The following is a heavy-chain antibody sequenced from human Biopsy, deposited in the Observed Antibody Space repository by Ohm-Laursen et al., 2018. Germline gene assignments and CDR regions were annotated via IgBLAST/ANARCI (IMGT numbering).Heavy chain of an antibody. Sequence: SLRLSCSASGFIFSTYTMNWIRQAPGKGLEWLSYISSTSSDIAYADSVQGRFTISRDNAKNSLLLQMNRLRVEDTAVYYCARAYSRGDYWGQGTLVTVSS. J-gene: IGHJ4*02. D-gene: IGHD2-15*01. CDR3: ARAYSRGDY. CDR1: GFIFSTYT. V-gene: IGHV3-21*05. CDR2: ISSTSSDI.